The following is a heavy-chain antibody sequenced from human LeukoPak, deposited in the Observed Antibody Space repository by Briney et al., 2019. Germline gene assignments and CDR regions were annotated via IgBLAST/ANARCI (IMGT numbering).Heavy chain of an antibody. D-gene: IGHD5-18*01. Sequence: ASVKVSCKAFGYTFTSYGISWVRQAPGQGLEWMGWISAYNGNTNYAQKLQGRVTMTTDTSTSTAYMELRSLRSDDTAVYYCARVLIAPDTGVMLLEALVVLDYWGQGTLVTVSS. J-gene: IGHJ4*02. CDR1: GYTFTSYG. CDR2: ISAYNGNT. CDR3: ARVLIAPDTGVMLLEALVVLDY. V-gene: IGHV1-18*01.